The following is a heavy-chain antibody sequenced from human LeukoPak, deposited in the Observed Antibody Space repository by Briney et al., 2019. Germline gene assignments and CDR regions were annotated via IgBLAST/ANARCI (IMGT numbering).Heavy chain of an antibody. CDR1: GFTFSSFT. CDR2: ISDGSRDT. CDR3: TTRLRNHFDY. V-gene: IGHV3-23*01. J-gene: IGHJ4*02. Sequence: GGSLRLSCATSGFTFSSFTMNWVCQAPGKGLEWVSTISDGSRDTHYAGSVKGRFTISRDDSQNIVYLQMDSLRAEDTALYYCTTRLRNHFDYWGQGTQVTVSS. D-gene: IGHD5-12*01.